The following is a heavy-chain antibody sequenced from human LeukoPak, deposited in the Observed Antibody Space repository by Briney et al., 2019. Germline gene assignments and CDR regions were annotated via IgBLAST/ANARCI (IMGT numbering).Heavy chain of an antibody. D-gene: IGHD1-26*01. Sequence: VGSLRLSCAVSGFTFSGYWMHWVRQTPGKGLEYVSRINPDGGITNYADSVKGRFTISRDNAENTVHLQMNGLRGDDTAVYYCVRGAVGTGVWFDPWGQGTLVTVSP. J-gene: IGHJ5*02. V-gene: IGHV3-74*01. CDR3: VRGAVGTGVWFDP. CDR2: INPDGGIT. CDR1: GFTFSGYW.